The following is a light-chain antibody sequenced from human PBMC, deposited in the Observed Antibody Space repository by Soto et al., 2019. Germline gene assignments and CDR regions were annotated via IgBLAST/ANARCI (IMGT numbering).Light chain of an antibody. CDR2: STD. CDR3: ATWDDSLNGWV. V-gene: IGLV1-44*01. Sequence: QSVLTQPPSASATPGQRVTMSCSGSNIGSRSVYWYQHLPGTAPQLLIYSTDLRPSGVPDRFSGSKSGTSASLAISGLQSEDGANYYCATWDDSLNGWVFGGGTKVTVL. J-gene: IGLJ3*02. CDR1: SNIGSRS.